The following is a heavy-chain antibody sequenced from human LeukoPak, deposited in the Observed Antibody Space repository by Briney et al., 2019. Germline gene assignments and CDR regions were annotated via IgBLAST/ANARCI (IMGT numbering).Heavy chain of an antibody. J-gene: IGHJ4*02. V-gene: IGHV3-30-3*01. Sequence: PGRSLRLSCAASGFTFSSYAMHWVRQAPGKGLEWVAVISYDGSNKYYADSVKGRFTISRDNSKNTLYLQMNSLRAEDTAVYNCARELGLAVAAPFDYWGQGTLVTVSS. CDR3: ARELGLAVAAPFDY. CDR1: GFTFSSYA. CDR2: ISYDGSNK. D-gene: IGHD6-19*01.